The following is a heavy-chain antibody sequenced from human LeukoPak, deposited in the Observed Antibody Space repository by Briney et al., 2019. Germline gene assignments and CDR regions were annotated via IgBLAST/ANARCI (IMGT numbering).Heavy chain of an antibody. V-gene: IGHV4-59*08. CDR1: DGSIREYY. CDR3: ARGAALVTHKYFDY. J-gene: IGHJ4*02. Sequence: SETLSLTCTVSDGSIREYYWSWIRQSPGKGLEWIGYIHSSGSTVYNPSLESRVTFSIGAPRNHFYLNMTSVTAADTAVYYCARGAALVTHKYFDYWGPGTLVTVSS. CDR2: IHSSGST. D-gene: IGHD5-18*01.